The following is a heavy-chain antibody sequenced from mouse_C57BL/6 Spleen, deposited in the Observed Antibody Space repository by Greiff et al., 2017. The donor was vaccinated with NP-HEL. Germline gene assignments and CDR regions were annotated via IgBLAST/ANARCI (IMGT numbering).Heavy chain of an antibody. D-gene: IGHD1-1*01. V-gene: IGHV6-6*01. CDR2: IRNKANNHAT. J-gene: IGHJ1*03. CDR1: GFTFSDAW. Sequence: EVMLVESGGGLVQPVGSMKLSCAASGFTFSDAWMDWVRQSPEKGLEWVAEIRNKANNHATYYAESVKGRFTISRDDSKSSVYLQMNSLRAEDTGIYYCTRRSSYGYFDVWGTGTTVTVSS. CDR3: TRRSSYGYFDV.